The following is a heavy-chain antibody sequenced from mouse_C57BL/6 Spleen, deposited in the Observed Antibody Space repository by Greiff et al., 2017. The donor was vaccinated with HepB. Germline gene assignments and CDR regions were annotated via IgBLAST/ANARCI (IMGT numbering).Heavy chain of an antibody. CDR3: AREEDYYGSSCY. CDR1: GYTFTDYY. V-gene: IGHV1-26*01. CDR2: INPNNGGT. Sequence: VQLKQSGPELVKPGASVKISCKASGYTFTDYYMNWVKQSHGKSLEWIGDINPNNGGTSYNQKFKGKATLTVDKSSSTAYMELRSLTSEDSAVYYCAREEDYYGSSCYWGQGTTLTVSS. D-gene: IGHD1-1*01. J-gene: IGHJ2*01.